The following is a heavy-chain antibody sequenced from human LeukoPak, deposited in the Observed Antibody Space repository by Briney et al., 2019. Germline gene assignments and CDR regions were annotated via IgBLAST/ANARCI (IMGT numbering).Heavy chain of an antibody. Sequence: PSETLSLTCAVYGGSFSGYYWSWIRQPPGKGLEWIGEISHSGSTNYNPSLKSRVTISVDTSKNQFSLKLSSVTAADTAVYYCARAGGPPDYWGQGTLVTVSS. J-gene: IGHJ4*02. CDR3: ARAGGPPDY. CDR1: GGSFSGYY. V-gene: IGHV4-34*01. D-gene: IGHD3-10*01. CDR2: ISHSGST.